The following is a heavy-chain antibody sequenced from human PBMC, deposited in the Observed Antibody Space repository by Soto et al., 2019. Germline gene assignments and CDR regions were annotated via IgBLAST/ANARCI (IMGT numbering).Heavy chain of an antibody. V-gene: IGHV4-34*01. CDR1: GGSFSGYY. D-gene: IGHD3-22*01. CDR2: INHSGST. CDR3: ARYGRPYYDSSGHPGPYYFDY. Sequence: SETLSLTCAVYGGSFSGYYWSWIRQPPGKGLEWIGEINHSGSTNYNPSLKSRVTISVDTSKNQFSLKLSSVTAADTAVYYCARYGRPYYDSSGHPGPYYFDYWGQGTLVTVSS. J-gene: IGHJ4*02.